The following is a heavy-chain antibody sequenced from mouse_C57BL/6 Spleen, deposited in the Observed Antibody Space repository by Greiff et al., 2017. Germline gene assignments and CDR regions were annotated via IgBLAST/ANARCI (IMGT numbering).Heavy chain of an antibody. CDR3: ASDGVLATGTGAMDY. CDR1: GFSLTSYG. Sequence: QVQLQQSGPGLVAPSQSLSITCTVSGFSLTSYGVDWVRQSPGKGLEWLGVIWGVGSTNYNSALKSRLSISKDNSKSQVFLKMNSLQTDDTAMYYCASDGVLATGTGAMDYWGQGTSVTVSS. V-gene: IGHV2-6*01. CDR2: IWGVGST. J-gene: IGHJ4*01. D-gene: IGHD4-1*01.